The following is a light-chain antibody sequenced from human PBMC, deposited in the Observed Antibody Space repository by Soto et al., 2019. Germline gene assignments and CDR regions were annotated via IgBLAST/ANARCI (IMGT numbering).Light chain of an antibody. CDR1: EGVSRN. J-gene: IGKJ2*01. CDR3: QQYNNWYT. V-gene: IGKV3-15*01. Sequence: ETMLTQSPATLSVSPGESVTLSCRANEGVSRNLAWYQQKPGQAPRLLIYNAAISATGIAARFSGSGSGTEFTLTISGLQSEDFAVYYCQQYNNWYTFGQGTKLEIK. CDR2: NAA.